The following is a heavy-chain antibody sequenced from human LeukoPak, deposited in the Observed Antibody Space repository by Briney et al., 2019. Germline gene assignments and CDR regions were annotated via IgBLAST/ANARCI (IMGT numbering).Heavy chain of an antibody. CDR3: ARRGGSSSRRSPIDY. J-gene: IGHJ4*02. CDR1: GFTFDDYG. V-gene: IGHV3-20*04. Sequence: PGGSLRLSCAASGFTFDDYGMSWVRQAPGKGLEWVSGINWNGGSTGYADSVKGRFTISRDNAKNSLFLQMNGLRAEDTAVYYCARRGGSSSRRSPIDYWGQGTLVTVSS. CDR2: INWNGGST. D-gene: IGHD6-6*01.